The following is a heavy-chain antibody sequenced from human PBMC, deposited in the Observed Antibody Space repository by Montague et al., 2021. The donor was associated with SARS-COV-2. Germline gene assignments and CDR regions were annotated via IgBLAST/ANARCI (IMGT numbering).Heavy chain of an antibody. V-gene: IGHV3-13*05. CDR2: IGTAGDP. CDR3: ARGILDSSGYYFDY. Sequence: SLRLSCPASGFTFSSYDMHWVRQATGKGLEWVSAIGTAGDPYYPGSVKGRFTISRENAKNSLYLQMNSLRAGDTAVYYCARGILDSSGYYFDYWGQGTLVTVSS. CDR1: GFTFSSYD. J-gene: IGHJ4*02. D-gene: IGHD3-22*01.